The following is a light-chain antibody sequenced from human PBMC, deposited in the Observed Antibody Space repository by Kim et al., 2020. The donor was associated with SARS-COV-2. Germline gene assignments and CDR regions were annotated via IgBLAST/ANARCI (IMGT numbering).Light chain of an antibody. CDR1: SSDIGAYRY. V-gene: IGLV2-14*03. J-gene: IGLJ1*01. CDR2: DIN. Sequence: QSIAITCTGTSSDIGAYRYVSWYQQHPGKAPKLMMYDINNRPSGVSDRFSGSKSGNTDSLTISGLQAEDEADYYCSSYTSSSALYVFGSGTKVTVL. CDR3: SSYTSSSALYV.